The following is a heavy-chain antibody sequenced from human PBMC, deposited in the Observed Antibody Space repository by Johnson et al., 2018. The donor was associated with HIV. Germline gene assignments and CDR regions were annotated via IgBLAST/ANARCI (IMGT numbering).Heavy chain of an antibody. CDR3: ASAEIAAAATGHDAFDI. D-gene: IGHD6-13*01. CDR2: ISYDGSNK. V-gene: IGHV3-30*04. J-gene: IGHJ3*02. Sequence: QVQLVESGGGVVQPGRSLRLSCAASGFIFSSYAMHWVRQAPGKGLEWVAGISYDGSNKYYGDSVKGRFTISRDTSKNTLSLQMNSLRAEDTAVYYCASAEIAAAATGHDAFDIWGQGTMVTVSS. CDR1: GFIFSSYA.